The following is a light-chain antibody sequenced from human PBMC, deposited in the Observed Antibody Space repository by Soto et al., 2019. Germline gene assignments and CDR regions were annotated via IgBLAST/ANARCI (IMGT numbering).Light chain of an antibody. V-gene: IGLV2-14*03. Sequence: QSVLTQPDSVSGSPGQSITISCTGTSSDVGAYKYVSWYQQHPGKVPKLIIYGVSNRPSGVSNRFSGSKSGNTAFLTISGLQPEDEADYYCSSFTGTTTLDVFGTGTKVTVL. J-gene: IGLJ1*01. CDR1: SSDVGAYKY. CDR2: GVS. CDR3: SSFTGTTTLDV.